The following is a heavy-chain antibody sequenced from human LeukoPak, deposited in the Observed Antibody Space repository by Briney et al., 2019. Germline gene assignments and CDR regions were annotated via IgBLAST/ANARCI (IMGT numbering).Heavy chain of an antibody. J-gene: IGHJ5*02. D-gene: IGHD2-2*01. CDR3: ARESGRIGYCSSTSCYRSSWFDP. CDR1: GGSFSGYY. V-gene: IGHV4-34*01. Sequence: SETLSLTCAVYGGSFSGYYWSWIRQPPGKGLEWLGEINHSGSTNYNPSLKSRVTISVDTSKNQFSLKLSSVTAADTAVYYCARESGRIGYCSSTSCYRSSWFDPWGQGTLVTVSS. CDR2: INHSGST.